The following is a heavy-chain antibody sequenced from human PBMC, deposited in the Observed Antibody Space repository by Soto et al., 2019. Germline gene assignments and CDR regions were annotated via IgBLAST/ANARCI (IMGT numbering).Heavy chain of an antibody. CDR1: GGTFSSYA. V-gene: IGHV1-69*12. Sequence: QVQLVQSGAEVKKPGSSVKVSCKASGGTFSSYAISWVRQAPGQGLEWMGGIIPIFGTANYAQKFQGRVTITADESKSTGYMELSILRSEDTAVYYCARAHCGGDCYPYYYGMDVWGQGTTVTVSS. CDR3: ARAHCGGDCYPYYYGMDV. J-gene: IGHJ6*02. CDR2: IIPIFGTA. D-gene: IGHD2-21*02.